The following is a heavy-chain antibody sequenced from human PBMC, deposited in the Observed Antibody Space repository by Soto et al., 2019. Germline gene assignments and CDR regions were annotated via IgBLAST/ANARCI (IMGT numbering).Heavy chain of an antibody. CDR3: ARFTEHIVVGPGSYWYFDL. D-gene: IGHD2-21*01. CDR2: IYYSGRT. V-gene: IGHV4-31*03. Sequence: QVQLQESGPGLVKPSQTLSLTCTVSGGSISSGGYYWSWIRQHPGKGLEWIGYIYYSGRTYYNPSRKSRVTISVDTSKNQFSLKLSSVTAADTAVYYCARFTEHIVVGPGSYWYFDLWGRGTLVTVSS. J-gene: IGHJ2*01. CDR1: GGSISSGGYY.